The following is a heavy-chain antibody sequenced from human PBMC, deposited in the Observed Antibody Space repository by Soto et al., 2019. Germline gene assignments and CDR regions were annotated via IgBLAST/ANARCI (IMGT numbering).Heavy chain of an antibody. J-gene: IGHJ5*02. Sequence: LSLTCAVSGYSITSGYYWAWIRQPPGQRLEWIGYIFHTGSTNYNPSLNSRLTISVDTTKNHFSLRLSSVAAADTAVYYCARVSQLWFDRWRQGNLVTVSS. V-gene: IGHV4-38-2*01. CDR3: ARVSQLWFDR. CDR2: IFHTGST. CDR1: GYSITSGYY.